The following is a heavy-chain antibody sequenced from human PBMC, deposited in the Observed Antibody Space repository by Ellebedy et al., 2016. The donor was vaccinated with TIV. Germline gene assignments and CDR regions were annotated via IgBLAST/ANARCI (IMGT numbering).Heavy chain of an antibody. CDR2: IYHRGIT. J-gene: IGHJ6*02. CDR1: GGSISSSSHY. CDR3: ARHYENSYYAMDV. V-gene: IGHV4-39*01. D-gene: IGHD3-16*01. Sequence: MPGGSLRLSCTVSGGSISSSSHYWGWIRQPPGQGLEWIGSIYHRGITYYNPSLKSRVIISVDTSKNQFSLKVNSVTAAETAIYYCARHYENSYYAMDVWGQGTTVTVSS.